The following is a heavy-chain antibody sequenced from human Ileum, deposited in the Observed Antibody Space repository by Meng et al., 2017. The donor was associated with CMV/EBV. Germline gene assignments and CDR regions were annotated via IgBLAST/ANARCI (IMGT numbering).Heavy chain of an antibody. CDR3: VTSGWYNDH. Sequence: GESLKISCVASGFTFSNHWMGWVRQAPGKGLEWVADIRKDGGEIYYVDSVKGRFTISRDDAKASVYLEMNNLRVEDTALYYCVTSGWYNDHWGQGTLVTVSS. J-gene: IGHJ5*02. CDR2: IRKDGGEI. CDR1: GFTFSNHW. V-gene: IGHV3-7*01. D-gene: IGHD6-19*01.